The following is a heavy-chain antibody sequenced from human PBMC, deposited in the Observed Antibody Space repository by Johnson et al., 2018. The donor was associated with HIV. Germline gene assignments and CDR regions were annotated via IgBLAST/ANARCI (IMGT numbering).Heavy chain of an antibody. Sequence: VQLVESGGGVVRPGESLRLSCAASGFTFNDYAMHWVRQAPGKGLEWVSLISWDGGSSHYADSVKGRFTISRDNSKNSVYLQMSSLRVEDAGVYYCAKDVGDGYNRWGAFELWGQGTMVTVSS. D-gene: IGHD5-24*01. CDR3: AKDVGDGYNRWGAFEL. V-gene: IGHV3-43D*03. J-gene: IGHJ3*01. CDR1: GFTFNDYA. CDR2: ISWDGGSS.